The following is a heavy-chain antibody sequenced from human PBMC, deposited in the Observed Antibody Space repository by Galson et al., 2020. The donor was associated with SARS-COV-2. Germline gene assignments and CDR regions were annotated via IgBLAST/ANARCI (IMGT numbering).Heavy chain of an antibody. CDR1: GYRFTTYW. Sequence: GESLKISCQGSGYRFTTYWIGWVRQMPGKGLEWMGIIPPGDSDTTYSPAFQGQVTISADKSISTAYLQWSSLKASDSAMYYCARVEYTYGYFEYWGQGTLVTVSS. J-gene: IGHJ4*02. CDR2: IPPGDSDT. V-gene: IGHV5-51*01. D-gene: IGHD5-18*01. CDR3: ARVEYTYGYFEY.